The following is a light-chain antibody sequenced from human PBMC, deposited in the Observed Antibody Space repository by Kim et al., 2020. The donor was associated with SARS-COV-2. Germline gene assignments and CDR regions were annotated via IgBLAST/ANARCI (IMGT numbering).Light chain of an antibody. CDR2: RNN. J-gene: IGLJ3*02. V-gene: IGLV1-44*01. CDR3: ATWDDSLNAWV. CDR1: NSNIGVNT. Sequence: GQRVPISCSGSNSNIGVNTVNWYQQFPGTAPKLLIYRNNQRPSGVPDRFSGSKSGTSASLALSGLLSEDEADYYCATWDDSLNAWVFGGGTQLTVL.